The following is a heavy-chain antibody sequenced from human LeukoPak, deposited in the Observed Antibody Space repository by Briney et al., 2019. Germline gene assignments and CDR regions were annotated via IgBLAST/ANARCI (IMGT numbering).Heavy chain of an antibody. V-gene: IGHV3-30*18. CDR1: GFTFSSYW. Sequence: GGSLRLSCAASGFTFSSYWMHWVRRAPGKGLEWVAVISYDGSNKYYADSVKGRFTISRDNSKNTLYLQMNSLRAEDTAVYYCAKDFYGSGSYYDYWGQGTLVTVSS. D-gene: IGHD3-10*01. CDR3: AKDFYGSGSYYDY. CDR2: ISYDGSNK. J-gene: IGHJ4*02.